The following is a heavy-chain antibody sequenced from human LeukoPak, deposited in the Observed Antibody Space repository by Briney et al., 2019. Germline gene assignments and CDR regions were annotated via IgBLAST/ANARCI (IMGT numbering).Heavy chain of an antibody. Sequence: GGSLRLSCAASGFTFSSYAMSWVRQAPGKGLEWVSAISGSGGSTYYADSVKGRFIISRDNSKNTLYLQMNSLRAEDTAVYYCAKAFKFGVIIPPTYYYYYMDVWGKGTTVTVSS. CDR1: GFTFSSYA. D-gene: IGHD3-3*01. J-gene: IGHJ6*03. V-gene: IGHV3-23*01. CDR3: AKAFKFGVIIPPTYYYYYMDV. CDR2: ISGSGGST.